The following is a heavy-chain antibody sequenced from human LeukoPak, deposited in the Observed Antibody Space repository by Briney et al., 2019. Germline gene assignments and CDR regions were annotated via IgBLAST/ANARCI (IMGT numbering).Heavy chain of an antibody. Sequence: GGSLRLSCAASGFTFSSYGMHWVRQAPGKGLEWVAFIRYDGSNKYYADSVKGRFTISRDNSKNTLYLQMNSLRAEDTAVYYCAKALKYYYYYMDVWGKGTTVTVSS. CDR3: AKALKYYYYYMDV. CDR1: GFTFSSYG. V-gene: IGHV3-30*02. CDR2: IRYDGSNK. J-gene: IGHJ6*03.